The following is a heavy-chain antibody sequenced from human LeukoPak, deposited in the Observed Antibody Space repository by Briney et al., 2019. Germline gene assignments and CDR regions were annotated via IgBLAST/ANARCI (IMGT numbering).Heavy chain of an antibody. CDR2: MNPNSGNT. D-gene: IGHD1-1*01. CDR1: GYTFTSYD. V-gene: IGHV1-8*01. Sequence: ASVKVSCKASGYTFTSYDINWVRQATGQGLEWMGWMNPNSGNTDYAQKFQGRVTMTRNTSISTAFMELSSLRSEDTAGYYCARGGTTGTTPDDYMDVWGKGTTVTVSS. J-gene: IGHJ6*03. CDR3: ARGGTTGTTPDDYMDV.